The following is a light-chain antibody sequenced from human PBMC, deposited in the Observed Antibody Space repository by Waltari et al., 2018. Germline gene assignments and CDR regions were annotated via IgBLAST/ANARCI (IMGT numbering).Light chain of an antibody. Sequence: DIQVTQSPSSLSASVGDRVTITCRASQSINIYLNLYQQKSGKAPKLLIHATSNLQSGVPSRFSGGTSGTDFTLTISGVQPEDFATYYCQQSYDFPRTFGQGTKVEMK. CDR1: QSINIY. CDR3: QQSYDFPRT. V-gene: IGKV1-39*01. CDR2: ATS. J-gene: IGKJ1*01.